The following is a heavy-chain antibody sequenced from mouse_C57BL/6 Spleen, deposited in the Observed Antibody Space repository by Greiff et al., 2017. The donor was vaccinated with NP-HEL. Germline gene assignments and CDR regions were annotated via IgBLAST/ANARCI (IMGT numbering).Heavy chain of an antibody. V-gene: IGHV15-2*01. J-gene: IGHJ2*01. CDR2: ILPSIGRT. Sequence: QVQLKESGSELRSPGSSVKLSCKDFDSEVFPIAYMSWVRQKPGHGFEWIGGILPSIGRTIYGEKFEDKATLDADTLSNTAYLELNSLTSEDSAIDYCARNGGSSYYFDYWGQGTTLTVSS. CDR3: ARNGGSSYYFDY. D-gene: IGHD1-1*02. CDR1: DSEVFPIAY.